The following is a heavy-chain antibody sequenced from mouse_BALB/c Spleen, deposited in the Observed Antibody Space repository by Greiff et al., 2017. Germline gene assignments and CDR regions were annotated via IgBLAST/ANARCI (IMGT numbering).Heavy chain of an antibody. CDR2: ISSGSSTI. V-gene: IGHV5-17*02. D-gene: IGHD1-1*01. CDR1: GFTFSSFG. Sequence: EVKVVESGGGLVQPGGSRKLSCAASGFTFSSFGMHWVRQAPEKGLEWVAYISSGSSTIYYADTVKGRFTISRDNPKNTLFLQMTSLRSEDTAMYYCATYYGSSELDYWGQGTTLTVSS. CDR3: ATYYGSSELDY. J-gene: IGHJ2*01.